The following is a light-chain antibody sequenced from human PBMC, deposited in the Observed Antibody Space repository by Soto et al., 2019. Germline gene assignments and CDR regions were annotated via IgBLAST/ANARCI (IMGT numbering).Light chain of an antibody. Sequence: DIPMTQSPSSLSASVGDRVTITCRASQGISSYLAWYQQKPGKDPKLLIYAASTLQSGVPSRFSGSGSGTEFNLTISRLQTEDFATYYCQQLNSYPITFGQGTRLEIK. CDR3: QQLNSYPIT. J-gene: IGKJ5*01. CDR2: AAS. V-gene: IGKV1-9*01. CDR1: QGISSY.